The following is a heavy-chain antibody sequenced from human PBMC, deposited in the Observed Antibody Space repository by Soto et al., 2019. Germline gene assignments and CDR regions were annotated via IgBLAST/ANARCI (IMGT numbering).Heavy chain of an antibody. J-gene: IGHJ4*02. CDR2: IWYDGSNK. CDR1: GFTFSSYG. V-gene: IGHV3-33*01. Sequence: QVQLVESGGGVVQPGRSLRLPCVASGFTFSSYGMHWVRQAPGKGLEWVAVIWYDGSNKYYADSVKGRFTISRDNSKNMLYLQMNSLRAEDTAVYYCARPHYYDSSGYYWDYWGQGTLVTVSS. D-gene: IGHD3-22*01. CDR3: ARPHYYDSSGYYWDY.